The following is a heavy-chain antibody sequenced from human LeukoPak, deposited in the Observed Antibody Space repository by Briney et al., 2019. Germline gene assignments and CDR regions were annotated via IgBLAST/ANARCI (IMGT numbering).Heavy chain of an antibody. CDR3: ARAQSSGSYSNALYYYYYMDV. J-gene: IGHJ6*03. CDR1: GYTFTSYD. Sequence: ASVKVSCKASGYTFTSYDINWVRQATGQGLEWMGWMNPNSGNTGYAQKFQGRVTITRNTSISTAYMELSSLRSEDTAVYYCARAQSSGSYSNALYYYYYMDVWGKGTTVTISS. CDR2: MNPNSGNT. D-gene: IGHD3-10*01. V-gene: IGHV1-8*03.